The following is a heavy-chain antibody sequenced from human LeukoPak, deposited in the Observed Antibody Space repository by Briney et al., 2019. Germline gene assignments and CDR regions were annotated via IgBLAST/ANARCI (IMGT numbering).Heavy chain of an antibody. CDR3: ARGVPYCSSTSCHNDAFDI. D-gene: IGHD2-2*01. Sequence: PSGTLSLTCAVSGGSISSSNWWSWVRQPPGKGLEWIGEIYHSGSTNYNPSLKSRVTISVDRSKNQFSLKLSSVTAADTAVYYCARGVPYCSSTSCHNDAFDIWGQGTMVTVSS. V-gene: IGHV4-4*02. CDR1: GGSISSSNW. CDR2: IYHSGST. J-gene: IGHJ3*02.